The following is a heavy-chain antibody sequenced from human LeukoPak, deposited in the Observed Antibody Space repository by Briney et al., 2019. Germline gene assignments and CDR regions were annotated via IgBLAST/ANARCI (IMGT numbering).Heavy chain of an antibody. J-gene: IGHJ4*02. Sequence: GGSLRLSCAASGFTFSSYAMSWVRQAPGKGLEWVANIKGDGSEKYYVDSVKGRFTISRDNAKNSLYLQMTSLRAEDTALYYCARDTHLSYAAGFDCWGQGTLVTVSS. CDR3: ARDTHLSYAAGFDC. CDR2: IKGDGSEK. D-gene: IGHD3-10*01. V-gene: IGHV3-7*01. CDR1: GFTFSSYA.